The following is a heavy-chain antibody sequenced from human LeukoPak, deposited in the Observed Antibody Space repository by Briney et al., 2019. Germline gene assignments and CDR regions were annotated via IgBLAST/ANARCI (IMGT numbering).Heavy chain of an antibody. V-gene: IGHV4-4*07. CDR3: AREVDTAMVRAAFDI. D-gene: IGHD5-18*01. CDR1: GGSISSYY. CDR2: IYTSGST. Sequence: PSETLSLTCTVSGGSISSYYWSWIRQPAGKGLEWIGRIYTSGSTNYNPSLKSRVTMSVDTSKNRFSLKLSSVTAADTAVYYCAREVDTAMVRAAFDIWGQGTMVTVSS. J-gene: IGHJ3*02.